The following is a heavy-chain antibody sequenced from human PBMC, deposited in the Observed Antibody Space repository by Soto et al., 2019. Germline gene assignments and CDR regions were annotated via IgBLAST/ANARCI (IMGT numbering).Heavy chain of an antibody. CDR2: ISGSGGTT. V-gene: IGHV3-23*01. CDR1: GFTFNSYA. J-gene: IGHJ4*02. D-gene: IGHD3-10*01. Sequence: EVQMLESGGGLVQPGGYLRLSCGGYGFTFNSYAMTWVRQAPGKGLEWVSAISGSGGTTYYANSVKGLFTISRDQSKDTLYLQMNSLRAEDTAIYYCAKDRHYGSGTYSDSYLDYWGQGTLVTVSS. CDR3: AKDRHYGSGTYSDSYLDY.